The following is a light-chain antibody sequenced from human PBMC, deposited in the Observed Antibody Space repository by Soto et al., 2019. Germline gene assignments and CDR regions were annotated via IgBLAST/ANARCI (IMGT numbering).Light chain of an antibody. CDR3: QQYNNWPHT. Sequence: ITQSPSFLCVSLGERFTLACRASQSVSSNLAWYQQKPGQAPRLLIYGASTRATGIPARFSGSGSGTEFTLTISSLQSEDFAVYYCQQYNNWPHTFGQGTKVDIK. J-gene: IGKJ1*01. CDR1: QSVSSN. CDR2: GAS. V-gene: IGKV3-15*01.